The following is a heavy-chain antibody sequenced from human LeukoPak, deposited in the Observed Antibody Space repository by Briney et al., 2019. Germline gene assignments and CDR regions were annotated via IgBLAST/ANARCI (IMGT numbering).Heavy chain of an antibody. V-gene: IGHV1-8*01. Sequence: ASVKVSCKASGYTFTSYDINWVRQATGQGLEWMGWMNPNSGNTGYAQKFQGRVTMTRNTSISTAYMEPSSLRSEDTAVYYCARRGNWNDPYGIGYWGQGTLVTVSS. J-gene: IGHJ4*02. D-gene: IGHD1-1*01. CDR3: ARRGNWNDPYGIGY. CDR2: MNPNSGNT. CDR1: GYTFTSYD.